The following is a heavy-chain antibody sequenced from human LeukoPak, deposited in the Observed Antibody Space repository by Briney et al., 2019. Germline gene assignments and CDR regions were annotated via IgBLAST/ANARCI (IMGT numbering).Heavy chain of an antibody. CDR3: ARDPTYYYGSGSPGNWFDP. V-gene: IGHV1-2*02. D-gene: IGHD3-10*01. J-gene: IGHJ5*02. Sequence: ASVKVSCKASGYTFTGYYMHWVRQAPGQGLEWMGWINPNSGGTYYGQKFQGRVTMTRDTSITTAYMELNRLRSDDTAVYYCARDPTYYYGSGSPGNWFDPWGQGTLVTVSS. CDR2: INPNSGGT. CDR1: GYTFTGYY.